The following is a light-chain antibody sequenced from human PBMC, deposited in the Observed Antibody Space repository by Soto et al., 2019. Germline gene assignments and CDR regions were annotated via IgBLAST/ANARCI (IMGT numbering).Light chain of an antibody. CDR2: TAS. Sequence: EIVLTQSPDTLSLSPGERATLSCRASQSVSNNYLSWYQQKPGQAPRLLIYTASTRATGIPDRFSGSGSGTDFTLTISSLQPEDFAIYYCQQSYSSPLTFGGGTKVEI. CDR3: QQSYSSPLT. J-gene: IGKJ4*01. V-gene: IGKV3D-20*02. CDR1: QSVSNNY.